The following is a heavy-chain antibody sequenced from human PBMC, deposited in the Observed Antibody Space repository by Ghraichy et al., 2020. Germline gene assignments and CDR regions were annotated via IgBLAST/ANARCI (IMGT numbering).Heavy chain of an antibody. CDR3: ASSYYDYVWGSLGNYYYYYMDV. CDR1: GGSISSGGYY. V-gene: IGHV4-31*03. J-gene: IGHJ6*03. CDR2: IYYSGGT. Sequence: SETLSLTCTVSGGSISSGGYYWSWIRQHPGKGLEWIGYIYYSGGTYYNPSLKSRVTISVDTSKNQFSLKLSSVTAADTAVYYCASSYYDYVWGSLGNYYYYYMDVWGKGTTVTVSS. D-gene: IGHD3-16*01.